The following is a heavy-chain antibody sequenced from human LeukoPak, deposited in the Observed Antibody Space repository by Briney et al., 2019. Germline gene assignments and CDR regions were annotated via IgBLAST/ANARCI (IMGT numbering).Heavy chain of an antibody. CDR2: IYTSGST. D-gene: IGHD2-15*01. V-gene: IGHV4-61*02. CDR3: ARDQYYYFDY. CDR1: GGSISSGSYY. Sequence: SETLSLTCTVSGGSISSGSYYWSWIRQPAGKGLEWIGRIYTSGSTNYNPSLKSRVTISVDTSKNQFSPKLSSVTAADTAVYYCARDQYYYFDYWGQGTLVTVSS. J-gene: IGHJ4*02.